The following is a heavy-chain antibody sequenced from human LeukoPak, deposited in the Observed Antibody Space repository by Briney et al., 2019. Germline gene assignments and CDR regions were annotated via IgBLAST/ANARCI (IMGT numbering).Heavy chain of an antibody. CDR3: ARGTGYCSSTSCTTYYFDY. CDR2: IYTSGST. J-gene: IGHJ4*02. CDR1: GGSISSGSYY. D-gene: IGHD2-2*01. Sequence: PSQTLSLTCTVSGGSISSGSYYWSWIRQPAGKGLEWIGRIYTSGSTNYNPSLESRVAMSVDTSKNQFSLKLTSVTAADTAVYYCARGTGYCSSTSCTTYYFDYWGQGTLVTVSS. V-gene: IGHV4-61*02.